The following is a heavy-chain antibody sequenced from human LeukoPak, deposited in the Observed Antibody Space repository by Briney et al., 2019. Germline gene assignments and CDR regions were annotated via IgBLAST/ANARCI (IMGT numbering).Heavy chain of an antibody. V-gene: IGHV4-31*03. J-gene: IGHJ3*02. CDR1: GGSISSGGYY. D-gene: IGHD1-7*01. Sequence: PSETLSLTCTVSGGSISSGGYYWSWIRQHPGKGLEWIGYIYYSGSTYYSPSLKSRVTISVDTSKNQFSLKLSSVTAADTAVYYCARDNYARAFDIWGQGTMVTVSS. CDR2: IYYSGST. CDR3: ARDNYARAFDI.